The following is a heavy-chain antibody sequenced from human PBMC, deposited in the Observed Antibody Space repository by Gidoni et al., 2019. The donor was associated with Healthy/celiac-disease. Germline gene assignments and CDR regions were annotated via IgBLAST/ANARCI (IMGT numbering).Heavy chain of an antibody. CDR2: ISYVGSNK. J-gene: IGHJ6*02. CDR3: AKDPRIAAAQNYYNYYGMDV. Sequence: QVQLVESGGGVVQPGRDLRLSCAASVFTFSRYGMPRVRQEPGKGLEWVTVISYVGSNKYYADAVKGRITSSRDKSKNTLYLQMNSLRAEDTAVYYCAKDPRIAAAQNYYNYYGMDVWGQGTTVTVSS. D-gene: IGHD6-13*01. V-gene: IGHV3-30*18. CDR1: VFTFSRYG.